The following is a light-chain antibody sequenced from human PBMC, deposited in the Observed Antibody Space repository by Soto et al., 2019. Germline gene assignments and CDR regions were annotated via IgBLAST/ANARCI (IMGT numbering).Light chain of an antibody. Sequence: DIQMTQSPATLSGSVGDRATITCRASQTISSWLAWYQQKPGKAPKLLIYKASTLKSGVPSRFSGSGSGTEFTLTISSLQPDDFATYYCQQYNSYSEAFGQGTKVDI. V-gene: IGKV1-5*03. J-gene: IGKJ1*01. CDR1: QTISSW. CDR2: KAS. CDR3: QQYNSYSEA.